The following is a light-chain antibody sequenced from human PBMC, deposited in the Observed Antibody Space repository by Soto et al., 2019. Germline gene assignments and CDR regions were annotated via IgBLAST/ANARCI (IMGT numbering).Light chain of an antibody. CDR2: EVD. V-gene: IGLV2-23*02. CDR1: SSDVGSYNL. Sequence: QSALTQPASVSGSPGQSITISCTETSSDVGSYNLVSWYQQHPGKAPKVMIYEVDKRPSGVSNRFSGSKSGNTASLTISGLQAEDEADYYCCSYAGSTIFYVFGTGTKVTVL. CDR3: CSYAGSTIFYV. J-gene: IGLJ1*01.